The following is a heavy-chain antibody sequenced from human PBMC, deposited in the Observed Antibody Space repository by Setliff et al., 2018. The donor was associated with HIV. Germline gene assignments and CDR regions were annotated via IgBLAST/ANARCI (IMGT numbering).Heavy chain of an antibody. Sequence: ASVKVSCKASGGTFSYYTFTWVRQAPGQGLEWMGVINPTGGSTRNTQKFQGRVAMTRDTSTSTVYMELSSLRSEDTAVYYCARGNTMNYYWGQGTLVTVS. V-gene: IGHV1-46*01. CDR1: GGTFSYYT. CDR3: ARGNTMNYY. D-gene: IGHD3-22*01. J-gene: IGHJ4*02. CDR2: INPTGGST.